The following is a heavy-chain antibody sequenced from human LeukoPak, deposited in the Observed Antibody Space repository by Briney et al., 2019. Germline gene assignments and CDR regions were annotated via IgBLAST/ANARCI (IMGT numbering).Heavy chain of an antibody. CDR3: AKLCSGGSCYWNY. Sequence: CATSWVRQAPGKGLEWVSHISASGRTTDYADSVKGRFTISRDNSKNTVYLQMNSLRAEDTAVYYCAKLCSGGSCYWNYWGQGTLVTVSS. CDR1: CA. J-gene: IGHJ4*02. V-gene: IGHV3-23*01. D-gene: IGHD2-15*01. CDR2: ISASGRTT.